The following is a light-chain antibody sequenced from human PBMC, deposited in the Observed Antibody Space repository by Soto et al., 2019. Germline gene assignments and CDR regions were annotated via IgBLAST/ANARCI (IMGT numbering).Light chain of an antibody. J-gene: IGLJ3*02. CDR1: SSNIGAGYD. V-gene: IGLV1-40*01. Sequence: QSVLTQPPSVSGAPGQRVTISCTGSSSNIGAGYDVHWYQQVPGTAPKFLISGNNNRPSGVPDRFSGSKSGTSASLAITGLQAEDEADYNCQSFDSSLSASVFGGGTKLTAL. CDR2: GNN. CDR3: QSFDSSLSASV.